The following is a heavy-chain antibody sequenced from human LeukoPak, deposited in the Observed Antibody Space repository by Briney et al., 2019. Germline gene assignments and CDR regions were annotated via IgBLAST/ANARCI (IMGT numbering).Heavy chain of an antibody. D-gene: IGHD6-13*01. V-gene: IGHV4-30-4*08. J-gene: IGHJ4*02. Sequence: SQTLSLTCTVSGGSISSGGYYWSWIRQSPGKGLEWIGYIYDRGSTSYNPSLKSRVTISLDMSKNQFSLKLSSVTAADTAVYYCARENPGIAAAGLWGQGTLVTVSS. CDR1: GGSISSGGYY. CDR2: IYDRGST. CDR3: ARENPGIAAAGL.